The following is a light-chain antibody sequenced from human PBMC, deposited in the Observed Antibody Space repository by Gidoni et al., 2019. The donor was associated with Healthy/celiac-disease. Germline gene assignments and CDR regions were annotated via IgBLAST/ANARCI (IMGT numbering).Light chain of an antibody. V-gene: IGLV3-1*01. CDR1: KLGDKY. Sequence: SYELTQPPSVSVSPGQTDSITCSGDKLGDKYVCWYQQKPGQSPVLVIYQDTNRPSGIPERFSGSNSGNTATLTISGTQAMDESDYYCQAWDSSEVVFGGGTKLTVL. CDR3: QAWDSSEVV. CDR2: QDT. J-gene: IGLJ2*01.